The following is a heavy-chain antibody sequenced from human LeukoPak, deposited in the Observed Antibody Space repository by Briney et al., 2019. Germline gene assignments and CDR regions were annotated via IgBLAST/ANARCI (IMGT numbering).Heavy chain of an antibody. Sequence: SETLSLTCTVSGASITDYYWSWIRQTPEMGLEYIGYIHISGKTYNNPSLKGRVTVSLDTSQNQFSLKLTSVTAADTAVYFCARHLGEGTYPMDRWGQGILVTVSS. CDR3: ARHLGEGTYPMDR. V-gene: IGHV4-59*08. J-gene: IGHJ5*02. CDR1: GASITDYY. D-gene: IGHD1-26*01. CDR2: IHISGKT.